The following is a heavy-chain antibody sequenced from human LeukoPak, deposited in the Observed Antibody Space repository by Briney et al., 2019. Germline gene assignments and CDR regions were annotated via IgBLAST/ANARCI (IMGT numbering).Heavy chain of an antibody. Sequence: GVSLRLSCAASGFTFSSYGMHWVRQAPGKGLEWVAVISYDGSNKYYADSVKGRFTISRDNSKNTLYLQMNSLRAEDTAVYYCAKKMATSPYGMDVWGQGTTVTVSS. CDR3: AKKMATSPYGMDV. D-gene: IGHD5-24*01. V-gene: IGHV3-30*18. CDR1: GFTFSSYG. J-gene: IGHJ6*02. CDR2: ISYDGSNK.